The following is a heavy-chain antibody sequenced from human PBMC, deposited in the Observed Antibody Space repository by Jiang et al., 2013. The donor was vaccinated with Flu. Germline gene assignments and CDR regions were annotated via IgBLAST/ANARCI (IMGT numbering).Heavy chain of an antibody. V-gene: IGHV4-59*08. J-gene: IGHJ4*02. Sequence: VQLVESGPGLVKPSETLSLSCTVSGDSVSNYYWSWIRQPPGKGLEYIGFVFYTGSTNYNPSLKSRVTMSVDTSKNQISLKLNSVTAADTAVYYCARLGNCGTDCYSTDYWGQGTLVTVSP. D-gene: IGHD2-21*02. CDR1: GDSVSNYY. CDR2: VFYTGST. CDR3: ARLGNCGTDCYSTDY.